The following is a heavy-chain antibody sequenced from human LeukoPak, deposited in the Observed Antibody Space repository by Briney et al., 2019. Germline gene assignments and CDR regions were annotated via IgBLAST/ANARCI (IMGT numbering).Heavy chain of an antibody. CDR1: GYTFTSYG. D-gene: IGHD2-2*01. Sequence: ASVKVSCKASGYTFTSYGISWVRQAPGQGLEWMGWISAYNGNTNYAQKLQGRVTMTTDTSTSTAYMELRSLRSDDTAVYYCATSLRSGTSFDIWGQGTMVTVSS. CDR3: ATSLRSGTSFDI. J-gene: IGHJ3*02. V-gene: IGHV1-18*01. CDR2: ISAYNGNT.